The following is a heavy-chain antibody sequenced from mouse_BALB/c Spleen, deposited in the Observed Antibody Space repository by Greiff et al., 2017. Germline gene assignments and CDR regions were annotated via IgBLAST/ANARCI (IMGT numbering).Heavy chain of an antibody. Sequence: EVQLQQSGPELVKPGASVKISCKASGYTFTDYNMHWVKQSHGKSLVWIGYIYPYNGGTGYNQKFKSKATLTVDNSSSTAYMELRSLTSEDSAVYYCANPIYYGNYGAMDYWGQGTSVTVSS. D-gene: IGHD2-1*01. V-gene: IGHV1S29*02. CDR1: GYTFTDYN. J-gene: IGHJ4*01. CDR2: IYPYNGGT. CDR3: ANPIYYGNYGAMDY.